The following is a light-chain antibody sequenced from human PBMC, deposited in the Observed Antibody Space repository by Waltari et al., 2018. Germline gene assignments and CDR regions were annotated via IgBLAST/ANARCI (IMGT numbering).Light chain of an antibody. CDR1: QGISTY. J-gene: IGKJ2*03. V-gene: IGKV1-17*01. CDR3: QQYNSHPYS. Sequence: DIQMTQSPSSLSASAGHTVTITCRASQGISTYLNWYQQKPGKAPKRLIYAASSLESVVPSRFFGSGSGTDFTLAIISLQPEDFATYYCQQYNSHPYSFGQVTKVDIK. CDR2: AAS.